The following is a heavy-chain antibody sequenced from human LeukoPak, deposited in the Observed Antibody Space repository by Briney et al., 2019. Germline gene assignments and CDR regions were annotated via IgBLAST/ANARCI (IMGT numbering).Heavy chain of an antibody. CDR2: FDPEDGKT. Sequence: ASVKVSCKVSGYNFSELSIHWVRQAPGQGFEWMGNFDPEDGKTIYAQKFRGRVTMTADTSTNTAYLELSSLRFEDTAVYYCAMQPHYYYDSSNVGIDPWGQGTPVTVSS. J-gene: IGHJ5*02. CDR1: GYNFSELS. CDR3: AMQPHYYYDSSNVGIDP. V-gene: IGHV1-24*01. D-gene: IGHD3-22*01.